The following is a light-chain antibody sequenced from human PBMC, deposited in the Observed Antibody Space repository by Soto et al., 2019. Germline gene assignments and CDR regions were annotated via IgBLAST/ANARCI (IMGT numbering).Light chain of an antibody. CDR1: SSNIGAGYD. J-gene: IGLJ1*01. CDR3: QSYDSSLSGSYV. V-gene: IGLV1-40*01. Sequence: QSVLTQPPSVSGAPGQRVTISCTGSSSNIGAGYDVHWYQRLPGTAPKVLIYGNNNRPPGLPDRFSGSKSGTSASLAITGLQAEDEADYYCQSYDSSLSGSYVFGTGTKLTVL. CDR2: GNN.